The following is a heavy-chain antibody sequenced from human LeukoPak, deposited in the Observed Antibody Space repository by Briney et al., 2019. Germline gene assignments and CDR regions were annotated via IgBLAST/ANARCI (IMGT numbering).Heavy chain of an antibody. Sequence: GASVKVSCKASGYTFTGYYMHWVRQAPGQGLEWMGWINPNSGGTNYAQKFQGWVTMTRDTSISTAYMELSRLRSDDTAVYYCARGGCYDSSGHDAFDIWGQGTMVTVSS. J-gene: IGHJ3*02. V-gene: IGHV1-2*04. CDR3: ARGGCYDSSGHDAFDI. CDR2: INPNSGGT. CDR1: GYTFTGYY. D-gene: IGHD3-22*01.